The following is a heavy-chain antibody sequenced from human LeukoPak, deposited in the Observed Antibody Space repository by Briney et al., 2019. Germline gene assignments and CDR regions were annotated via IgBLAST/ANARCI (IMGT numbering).Heavy chain of an antibody. Sequence: GGSLRLSCAASGFTLSDYWMSWVRQAPGKGLEWVSFITGSSSTIYYADSVKGRFTTSRDNAKNSLYLQMNSLRAEDTAVYYCASCSSTNCYWGQGTLVTVSS. CDR1: GFTLSDYW. V-gene: IGHV3-48*01. CDR3: ASCSSTNCY. D-gene: IGHD2-2*01. CDR2: ITGSSSTI. J-gene: IGHJ4*02.